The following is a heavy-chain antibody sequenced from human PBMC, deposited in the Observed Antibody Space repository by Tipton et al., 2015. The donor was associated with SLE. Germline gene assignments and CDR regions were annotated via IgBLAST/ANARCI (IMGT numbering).Heavy chain of an antibody. J-gene: IGHJ5*02. CDR1: GGSFSDYY. D-gene: IGHD3-22*01. CDR2: INHSGST. Sequence: TLSLTCVIYGGSFSDYYWSWIRQPPGKGLEWIGEINHSGSTNYNMSLKSRVTISVDTSKTQFSLKLSSVTAADTAVYYCARGYDSSGYYGGGWFDPWGQGTLVTVSS. CDR3: ARGYDSSGYYGGGWFDP. V-gene: IGHV4-34*01.